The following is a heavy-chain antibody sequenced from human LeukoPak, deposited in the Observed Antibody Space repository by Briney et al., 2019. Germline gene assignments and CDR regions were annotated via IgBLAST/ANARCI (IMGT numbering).Heavy chain of an antibody. CDR3: ARWQGPNMFDP. Sequence: SETLSLTCNVSGGSIGSGGYYWSWIRQHPGKGLEWIGYIYYSGSTYYNPSLKSRVTISVDTSKNQFSLKLSSVTAADTAVYYCARWQGPNMFDPWGQGTLVTVSS. V-gene: IGHV4-31*03. J-gene: IGHJ5*02. CDR1: GGSIGSGGYY. CDR2: IYYSGST.